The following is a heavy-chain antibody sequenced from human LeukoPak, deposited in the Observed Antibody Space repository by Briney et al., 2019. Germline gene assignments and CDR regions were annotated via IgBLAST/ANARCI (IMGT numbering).Heavy chain of an antibody. CDR2: IYYSGST. CDR1: GGSISSGSYY. J-gene: IGHJ3*02. CDR3: ARQGGAFDI. Sequence: SETLSLTCTVSGGSISSGSYYWGWIRQPPGKGLEWIGSIYYSGSTYYNPPLKSRVTISVDTSKNQFSLKLSSVTAADTAVYYCARQGGAFDIWGQGTMVTVSS. V-gene: IGHV4-39*01. D-gene: IGHD3-16*01.